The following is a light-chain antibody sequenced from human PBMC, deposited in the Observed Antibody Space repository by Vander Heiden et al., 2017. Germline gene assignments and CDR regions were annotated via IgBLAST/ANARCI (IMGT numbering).Light chain of an antibody. CDR1: QSVLYSSNNKSY. V-gene: IGKV4-1*01. Sequence: DIVMTQSPDSLAVSLGERATINCKSSQSVLYSSNNKSYLAWYQQEPGQPPKLLISWASTRVSAVPDPYNGSQSRRAFTLTSISLQAEDLAVYYCRQDDTAPRTFSQGTKLELK. CDR3: RQDDTAPRT. CDR2: WAS. J-gene: IGKJ2*02.